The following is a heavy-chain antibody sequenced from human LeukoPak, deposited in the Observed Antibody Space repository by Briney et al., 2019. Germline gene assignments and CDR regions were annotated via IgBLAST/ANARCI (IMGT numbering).Heavy chain of an antibody. J-gene: IGHJ6*04. CDR3: ARDNNWNGQWSADV. Sequence: GGSLRLSCAASGFTFSDYYMSWIRQAPGKGLEWVSYISSSGSTIYYADSVKGRFTISRDNAKNSLYLQMNSLRAEDTAVYYCARDNNWNGQWSADVWGKGTTVTVSS. V-gene: IGHV3-11*01. D-gene: IGHD1-20*01. CDR1: GFTFSDYY. CDR2: ISSSGSTI.